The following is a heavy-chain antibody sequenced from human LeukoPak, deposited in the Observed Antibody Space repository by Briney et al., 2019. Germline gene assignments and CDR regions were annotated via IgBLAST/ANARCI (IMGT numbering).Heavy chain of an antibody. Sequence: GGSLRLSCAASGFTFSSYSMNWVRQAPGKGLEWVSSISSSSSYIYYADSVKGRFTISRDNAKNSLYLQMHSLRGEDTAVYYCATEGYCSSTSCWGQGTLVTVSS. CDR3: ATEGYCSSTSC. D-gene: IGHD2-2*01. CDR1: GFTFSSYS. V-gene: IGHV3-21*01. J-gene: IGHJ4*02. CDR2: ISSSSSYI.